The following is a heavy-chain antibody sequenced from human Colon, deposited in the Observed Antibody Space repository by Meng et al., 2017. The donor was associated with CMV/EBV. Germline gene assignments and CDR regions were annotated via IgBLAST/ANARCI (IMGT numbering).Heavy chain of an antibody. CDR3: VRGNPMGIPEFHNYFSLDY. J-gene: IGHJ4*01. CDR1: GFIFRNFG. CDR2: ISSDGANT. Sequence: GVSLRLFCAVSGFIFRNFGVHWVRQAPGRGPAWVALISSDGANTYYADPVKGRFTISRDNAKNILFLQMNNLRGEDTAVYYCVRGNPMGIPEFHNYFSLDYWGHGTLVTVSS. D-gene: IGHD2/OR15-2a*01. V-gene: IGHV3-30*14.